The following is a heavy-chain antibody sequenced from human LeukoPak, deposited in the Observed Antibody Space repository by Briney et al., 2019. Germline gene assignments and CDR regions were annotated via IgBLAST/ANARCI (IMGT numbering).Heavy chain of an antibody. Sequence: PSETLSLTCAVYGGSFSGYYWSWIRQPPGKGLEWIGEINHSGSTNYNPSLKNRVTISVDTSKNQFSLKLSSVTAADTAVYYCARGREELVVPAYYFDYWGQGTLVSVSS. CDR1: GGSFSGYY. CDR3: ARGREELVVPAYYFDY. CDR2: INHSGST. D-gene: IGHD2-2*01. J-gene: IGHJ4*02. V-gene: IGHV4-34*01.